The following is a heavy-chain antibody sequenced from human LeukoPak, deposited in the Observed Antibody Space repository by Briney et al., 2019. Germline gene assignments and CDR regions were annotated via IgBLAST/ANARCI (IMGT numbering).Heavy chain of an antibody. CDR1: GFTFGGYG. V-gene: IGHV3-33*01. D-gene: IGHD1-14*01. Sequence: GRPLRLSCAGAGFTFGGYGMHWFRQTPGKGLEWVAVIAYDGSRAFYADSVKGRFTTSRDNSKNTMSVQMDDLRAEDTAVYYCTRYNNDHFDYWGQGTLVTVSS. CDR3: TRYNNDHFDY. J-gene: IGHJ4*02. CDR2: IAYDGSRA.